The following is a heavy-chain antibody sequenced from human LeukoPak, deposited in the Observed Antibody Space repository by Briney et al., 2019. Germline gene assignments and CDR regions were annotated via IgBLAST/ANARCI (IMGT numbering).Heavy chain of an antibody. V-gene: IGHV3-64*01. CDR2: ISSNGGST. J-gene: IGHJ4*02. Sequence: GGSLRLSCAASGFTFSSYAMHWVRQAPGKGLEYVSAISSNGGSTYYANSVKGRFTISRDNSRNTLYLQMNSLRAEDTAVYYCAKGSSSTWYSATTFDYWGQGTLVTVSS. D-gene: IGHD6-13*01. CDR1: GFTFSSYA. CDR3: AKGSSSTWYSATTFDY.